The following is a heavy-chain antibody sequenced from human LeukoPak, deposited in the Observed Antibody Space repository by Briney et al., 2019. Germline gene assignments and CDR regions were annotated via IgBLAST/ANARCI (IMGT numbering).Heavy chain of an antibody. J-gene: IGHJ4*02. V-gene: IGHV3-23*01. Sequence: GGSLRLSCAASGFTFSSYAMSWVRQAPGKGLEWVSAISGSGGSTYYADSVKGRFTISRDNSKNTLYLQMNSLRAEDTAVYYCARDHGGYSGYDAFDCWGQGTLVTVSS. D-gene: IGHD5-12*01. CDR2: ISGSGGST. CDR3: ARDHGGYSGYDAFDC. CDR1: GFTFSSYA.